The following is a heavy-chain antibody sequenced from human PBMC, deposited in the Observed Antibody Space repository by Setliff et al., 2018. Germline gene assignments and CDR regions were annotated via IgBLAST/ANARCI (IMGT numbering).Heavy chain of an antibody. J-gene: IGHJ6*03. CDR3: ARGVDYCMDV. CDR1: GFLFSSYG. CDR2: IQTNGNDK. D-gene: IGHD2-15*01. V-gene: IGHV3-30*02. Sequence: GGSLRLSCAASGFLFSSYGMDWVRQAPGKGLEWVSFIQTNGNDKNYADSVKGRFTIYRDDSKNTLYLQMDSLRPEDTAIYYCARGVDYCMDVWGKGTTVTVSS.